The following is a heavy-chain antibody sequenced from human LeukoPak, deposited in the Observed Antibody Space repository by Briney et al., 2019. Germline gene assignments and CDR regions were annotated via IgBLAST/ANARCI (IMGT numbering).Heavy chain of an antibody. Sequence: PSETLSLTCTVSGGSISSSSYYWGWIRQPPGKGLEWIGSIYYSGSTYYNPSLKSRVTISVDTSKNQFSLKLSSVTAADAAVYYCARRRAKGRFDPWGQGTLVTVSS. CDR2: IYYSGST. V-gene: IGHV4-39*01. J-gene: IGHJ5*02. CDR3: ARRRAKGRFDP. CDR1: GGSISSSSYY. D-gene: IGHD4/OR15-4a*01.